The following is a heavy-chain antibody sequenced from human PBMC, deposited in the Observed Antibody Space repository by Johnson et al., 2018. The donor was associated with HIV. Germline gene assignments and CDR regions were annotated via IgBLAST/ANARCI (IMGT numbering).Heavy chain of an antibody. CDR1: GFTFNNYG. J-gene: IGHJ3*02. CDR3: AILPGWELSPEVFDI. Sequence: QMQLVESGGGMVQPWRSLRLSCAASGFTFNNYGMHWVRQAPGKWLEWVAFIWYDGSNKYYADSVKGRFTISRDNSKNTLYLQMNSLRAEDTAVYYCAILPGWELSPEVFDIWGQGTMVTVSS. CDR2: IWYDGSNK. D-gene: IGHD1-26*01. V-gene: IGHV3-33*08.